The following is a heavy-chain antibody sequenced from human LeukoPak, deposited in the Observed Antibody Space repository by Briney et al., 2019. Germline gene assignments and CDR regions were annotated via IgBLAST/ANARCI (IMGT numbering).Heavy chain of an antibody. CDR2: VSAYNGNT. J-gene: IGHJ4*02. D-gene: IGHD3-22*01. V-gene: IGHV1-18*01. CDR3: ARDKHYYDSSVYPTGDY. Sequence: ASVKVSCKASGYTFTSYGISWVRQAPGQGLEWMGWVSAYNGNTNYAQKLQGRVTMTTDTSTSTAYMELRSLRSDDTAVYYCARDKHYYDSSVYPTGDYGGKGPLVTVS. CDR1: GYTFTSYG.